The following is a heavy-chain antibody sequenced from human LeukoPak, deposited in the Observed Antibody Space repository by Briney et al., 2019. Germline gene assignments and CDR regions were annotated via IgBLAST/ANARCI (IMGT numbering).Heavy chain of an antibody. V-gene: IGHV3-48*03. CDR3: ARPHSSGWYPLRNFDY. D-gene: IGHD6-19*01. CDR2: ISSSGSTK. Sequence: GGSLRLSCAASGFTFSSYEMNWVRQAPGKGLEWVAYISSSGSTKYYADSVKGRFTISRDNAKNSLYLHMNSLRAEDTAVYYCARPHSSGWYPLRNFDYWGQGTLVTVSS. J-gene: IGHJ4*02. CDR1: GFTFSSYE.